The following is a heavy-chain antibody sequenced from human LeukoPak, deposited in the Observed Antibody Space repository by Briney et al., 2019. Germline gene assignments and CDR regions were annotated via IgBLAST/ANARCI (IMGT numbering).Heavy chain of an antibody. J-gene: IGHJ4*02. V-gene: IGHV3-30-3*01. D-gene: IGHD3-16*02. Sequence: GGSLRLSCAASGFTFSSYAMHWVRQAPGKVLEWVAVISYDGSNKYYADSVKGRFTISRDNSKNTLYLQMNSLRAEDTAVYYCARYTVLFDYWGQGTLVTVSS. CDR2: ISYDGSNK. CDR1: GFTFSSYA. CDR3: ARYTVLFDY.